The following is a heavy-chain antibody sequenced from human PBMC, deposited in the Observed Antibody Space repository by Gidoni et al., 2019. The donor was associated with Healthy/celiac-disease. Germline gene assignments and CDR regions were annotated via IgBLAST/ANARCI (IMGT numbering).Heavy chain of an antibody. J-gene: IGHJ3*02. CDR2: IIPIFDTT. D-gene: IGHD6-19*01. Sequence: QQVQPGPEVKKPGSSVKVSCKASRGTFSSYAISWVRQAPGQGLEWMGGIIPIFDTTNYAQKFQGRVTITADESTSTAYMELNSLRSDDTAVYYCARVVAVSGVYDAFDIWGQGTMVTVSS. CDR1: RGTFSSYA. CDR3: ARVVAVSGVYDAFDI. V-gene: IGHV1-69*01.